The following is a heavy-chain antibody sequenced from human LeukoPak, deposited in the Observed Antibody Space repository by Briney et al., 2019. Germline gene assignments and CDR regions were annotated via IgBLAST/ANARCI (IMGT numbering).Heavy chain of an antibody. CDR1: GGSISSYY. CDR2: IYYSGST. Sequence: SETLSLTCTVSGGSISSYYWSWIRQPPGKGLEWIGYIYYSGSTNYSPSLKSRVTISVDTSKNQFSLKLSSVTAADTAVYYSASSIAVAGSFDYWGQGTLVTVSS. D-gene: IGHD6-19*01. CDR3: ASSIAVAGSFDY. J-gene: IGHJ4*02. V-gene: IGHV4-59*08.